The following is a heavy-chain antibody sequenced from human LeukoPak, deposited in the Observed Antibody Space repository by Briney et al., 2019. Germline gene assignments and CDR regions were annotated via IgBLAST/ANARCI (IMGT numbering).Heavy chain of an antibody. CDR1: GFTFSGAS. CDR2: IRRKANNYAT. D-gene: IGHD2/OR15-2a*01. J-gene: IGHJ6*03. Sequence: GGSLKLSCAASGFTFSGASLHWVRQASGRGLEWVGRIRRKANNYATAYAASVKGRFTISRDDSKNTAYLQMNSLRAEDTAVYYCARGRPTFYYYYYYMDVWGKGTTVTVSS. CDR3: ARGRPTFYYYYYYMDV. V-gene: IGHV3-73*01.